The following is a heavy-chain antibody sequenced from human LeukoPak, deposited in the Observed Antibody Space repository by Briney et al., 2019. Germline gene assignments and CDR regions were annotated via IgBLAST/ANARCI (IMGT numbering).Heavy chain of an antibody. J-gene: IGHJ6*02. D-gene: IGHD2-2*01. CDR3: ATLVVIPTALYFYYGMDV. Sequence: ASVKVSCTVSGHTLTELSMHWVRQAPGKGLEWMGGFDPEDGETIYAQKFQGRVTMTEDTSTDTAYMELSSLRSEDTAVYYCATLVVIPTALYFYYGMDVWGQGTTVTVSS. V-gene: IGHV1-24*01. CDR2: FDPEDGET. CDR1: GHTLTELS.